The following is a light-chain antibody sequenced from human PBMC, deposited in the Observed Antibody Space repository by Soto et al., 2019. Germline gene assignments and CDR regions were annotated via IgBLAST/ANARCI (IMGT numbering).Light chain of an antibody. V-gene: IGKV1-33*01. Sequence: DIQMTQSPSSLSASVGDRVTITCQASQDISNYLNWYQQKPGKAPKLLIYDASNLETGVPSRFSGSGSGTDFTVTISSREPEDIVTYDCQQYDNLPVTFGPGSKVDIK. J-gene: IGKJ3*01. CDR3: QQYDNLPVT. CDR1: QDISNY. CDR2: DAS.